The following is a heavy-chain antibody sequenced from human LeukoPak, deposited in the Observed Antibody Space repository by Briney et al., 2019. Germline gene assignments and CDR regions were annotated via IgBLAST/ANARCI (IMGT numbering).Heavy chain of an antibody. J-gene: IGHJ4*02. CDR3: AREEITAAGRSLDY. CDR2: IYPSGST. V-gene: IGHV4-4*07. CDR1: GGSINNYY. Sequence: PSETLSLTCTVSGGSINNYYWSWIRQPAGKGLEWTGRIYPSGSTNDNPALKSRVTMSVDTSKNQFSLKLTSVSAADTAVYYCAREEITAAGRSLDYWGQGTLVTVSS. D-gene: IGHD6-13*01.